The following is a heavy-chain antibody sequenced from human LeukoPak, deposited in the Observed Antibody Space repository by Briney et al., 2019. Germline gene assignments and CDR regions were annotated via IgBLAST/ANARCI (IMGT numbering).Heavy chain of an antibody. Sequence: SETLSLTCAVYGGSFSGYYWSWIRQPPGKGLEWIGEINHSGSTNYNPSLKSRVTISVDTSKNQFSLKLSSVTAADTAVYYCASRYYDYVWGSYRYTVSSRGFTLLYWGQGTLVTVSS. D-gene: IGHD3-16*02. J-gene: IGHJ4*02. CDR1: GGSFSGYY. V-gene: IGHV4-34*01. CDR3: ASRYYDYVWGSYRYTVSSRGFTLLY. CDR2: INHSGST.